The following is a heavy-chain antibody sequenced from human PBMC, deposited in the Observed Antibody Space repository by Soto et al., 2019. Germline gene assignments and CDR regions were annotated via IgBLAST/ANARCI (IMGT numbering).Heavy chain of an antibody. J-gene: IGHJ4*02. Sequence: EVQLVESGGGLVKPGGSLRLSCAASGFTFSNAWMNWVRQAPGKGLEWVGRIKSKTDGGTTDYAAPVKGRVTISRDDSKNTLYLQMNSLKTEDTAVYYCTTEVEAAPLHDYWGQGTLVTVSS. CDR1: GFTFSNAW. CDR3: TTEVEAAPLHDY. D-gene: IGHD2-15*01. V-gene: IGHV3-15*07. CDR2: IKSKTDGGTT.